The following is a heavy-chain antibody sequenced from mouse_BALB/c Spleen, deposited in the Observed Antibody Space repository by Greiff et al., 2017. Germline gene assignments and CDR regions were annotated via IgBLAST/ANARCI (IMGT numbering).Heavy chain of an antibody. V-gene: IGHV5-17*02. CDR2: ISSGSSTI. Sequence: DVKLQESGGGLVQPGGSRKLSCAASGFTFSSFGMHWVRQAPEKGLEWVAYISSGSSTIYYADTVKGRFTISRDNPKNTLFLQMTSLRSEDTAMYYCARSGGNHYAMDYWGQGTSVTVSS. CDR3: ARSGGNHYAMDY. D-gene: IGHD2-1*01. J-gene: IGHJ4*01. CDR1: GFTFSSFG.